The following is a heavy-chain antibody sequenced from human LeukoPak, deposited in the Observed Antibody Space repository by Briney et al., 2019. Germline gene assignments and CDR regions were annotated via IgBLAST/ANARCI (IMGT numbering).Heavy chain of an antibody. Sequence: GGSLRLSCAASGFTLRNYWMHWVRQTPGKGLLWVSRINGDGTSATYAGSVKGRFTISRDNAKNTLYLQMNSLRAEDTAVYYCARVAYCGGDCYSLDYYYMDVWGKGTTVNVSS. CDR1: GFTLRNYW. CDR3: ARVAYCGGDCYSLDYYYMDV. V-gene: IGHV3-74*01. CDR2: INGDGTSA. D-gene: IGHD2-21*02. J-gene: IGHJ6*03.